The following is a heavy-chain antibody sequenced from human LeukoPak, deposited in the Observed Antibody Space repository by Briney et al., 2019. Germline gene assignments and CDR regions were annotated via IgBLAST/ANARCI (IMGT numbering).Heavy chain of an antibody. CDR3: ARFPYSSSLHFGY. Sequence: GESLKISCRGSGYSFTNYWIGWVRQMPGKGLEWMGIIYPGDSDTRYSPSFQGQVTISADKSISTAYLQWSSLKASDTAMYYCARFPYSSSLHFGYWGQGTLVTVSS. CDR1: GYSFTNYW. J-gene: IGHJ4*02. D-gene: IGHD6-13*01. CDR2: IYPGDSDT. V-gene: IGHV5-51*01.